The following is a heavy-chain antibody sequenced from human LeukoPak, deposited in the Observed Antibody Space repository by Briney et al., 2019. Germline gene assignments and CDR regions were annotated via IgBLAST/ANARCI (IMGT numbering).Heavy chain of an antibody. Sequence: PGGSLRLSCAASGFTFSSYGMHWVRQAPGKGLEWVAFIRYDGSNKYYADSVKGRFTISRDNAKNSLYLQMNSLRAEDMALYYCAKVLGAQRKTGYSSGWYWGPTDYWGQGTLVTVSS. CDR3: AKVLGAQRKTGYSSGWYWGPTDY. D-gene: IGHD6-19*01. V-gene: IGHV3-30*02. J-gene: IGHJ4*02. CDR2: IRYDGSNK. CDR1: GFTFSSYG.